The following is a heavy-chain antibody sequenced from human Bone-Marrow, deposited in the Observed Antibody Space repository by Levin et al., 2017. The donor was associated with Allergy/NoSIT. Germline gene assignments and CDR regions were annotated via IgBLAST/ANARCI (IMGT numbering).Heavy chain of an antibody. J-gene: IGHJ6*02. Sequence: ASETLSLTCAVYGGSFSGYYWSWIRQPPGKGLEWIGEINHSGSTNYNPSLKSRVTISVDTSKNQFSLKLSSVTAADTAVYYCARARRWLGYCSGGSCHPRHYYYYGMDVWGQGTTVTVSS. D-gene: IGHD2-15*01. CDR2: INHSGST. V-gene: IGHV4-34*01. CDR1: GGSFSGYY. CDR3: ARARRWLGYCSGGSCHPRHYYYYGMDV.